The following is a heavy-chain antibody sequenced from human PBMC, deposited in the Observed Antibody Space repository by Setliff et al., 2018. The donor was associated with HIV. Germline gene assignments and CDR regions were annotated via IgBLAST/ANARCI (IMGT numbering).Heavy chain of an antibody. D-gene: IGHD3-10*01. Sequence: SETLSLTCTVSGGSISSGSYYWSWIRQPAGKGLEWIGRIWTSGSTNYNPSLKSRVTISVDTSKNQFSLRLTSVTAADTAVYYCSRGYITLDRGVSDYMDGWGKGTTVTVSS. CDR3: SRGYITLDRGVSDYMDG. CDR2: IWTSGST. V-gene: IGHV4-61*02. CDR1: GGSISSGSYY. J-gene: IGHJ6*03.